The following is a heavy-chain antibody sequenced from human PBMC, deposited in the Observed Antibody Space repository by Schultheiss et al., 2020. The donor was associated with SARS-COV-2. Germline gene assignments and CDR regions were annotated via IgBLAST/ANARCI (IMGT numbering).Heavy chain of an antibody. J-gene: IGHJ4*02. D-gene: IGHD3-22*01. CDR2: IYSGGST. CDR1: GFTFSDYY. CDR3: ARDGRSTMSPYDY. Sequence: GGSLRLSCAASGFTFSDYYMSWIRQAPGKGLEWVSVIYSGGSTYYADSVKGRFTISRHNSKNTLYLQMNSLRAEDTAVYYCARDGRSTMSPYDYWGQGTLVTVSS. V-gene: IGHV3-66*01.